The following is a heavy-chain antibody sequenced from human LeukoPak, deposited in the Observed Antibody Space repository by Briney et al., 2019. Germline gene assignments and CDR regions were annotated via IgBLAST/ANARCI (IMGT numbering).Heavy chain of an antibody. V-gene: IGHV4-39*07. Sequence: PSETLSLTCTVSGGSISSSSYYWGWIRQPPGKGLEWIGSIYYSGSTYYNPSLKSRVTISVDTSKNQFSLKLSSVTAADTAVYYCARGLHEGDYFDYWGQGTLVTVSS. CDR2: IYYSGST. J-gene: IGHJ4*02. D-gene: IGHD5-24*01. CDR1: GGSISSSSYY. CDR3: ARGLHEGDYFDY.